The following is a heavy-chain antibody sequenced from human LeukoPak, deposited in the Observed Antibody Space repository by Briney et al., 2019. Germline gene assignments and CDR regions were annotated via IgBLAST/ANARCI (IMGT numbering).Heavy chain of an antibody. CDR3: AKDSSGYCPDY. D-gene: IGHD3-22*01. J-gene: IGHJ4*02. CDR1: GFTFSSYG. CDR2: ISYDGSNK. Sequence: GGSLRLSCAASGFTFSSYGMHWVRQAPGKGLEWVAVISYDGSNKYYADSVKGRFTISRDSSKNTLYLQMNSLRAEDTAVYYCAKDSSGYCPDYWGQGTLVTVSS. V-gene: IGHV3-30*18.